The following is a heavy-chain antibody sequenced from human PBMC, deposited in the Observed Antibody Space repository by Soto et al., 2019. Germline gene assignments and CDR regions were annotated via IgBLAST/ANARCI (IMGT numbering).Heavy chain of an antibody. J-gene: IGHJ4*02. D-gene: IGHD6-13*01. CDR3: TRVMAAAQFDY. Sequence: EVQLVECGGGLVQPGGSLILSSAASGFPFSAHYMDWVRQAPGKGLEWVGRIRNKANSYTTQYAASVKGRFTISRDDSKNSLYLQMNSLKTDDTAVYFCTRVMAAAQFDYWGQGTLVTVSS. V-gene: IGHV3-72*01. CDR1: GFPFSAHY. CDR2: IRNKANSYTT.